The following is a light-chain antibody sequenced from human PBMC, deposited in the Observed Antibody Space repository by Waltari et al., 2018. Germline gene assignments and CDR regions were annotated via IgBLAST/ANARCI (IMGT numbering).Light chain of an antibody. CDR1: KTVLYSSNNKNF. Sequence: DIVMTQSPDSLAVSLGERANINCKSSKTVLYSSNNKNFLAWYQQKAGQPPKLLINWASTREFGVPDRFSGSGSGTDFTLTISSLQAEDVAVYYCQQYYRTPPTFGQGTKLEIK. CDR3: QQYYRTPPT. V-gene: IGKV4-1*01. CDR2: WAS. J-gene: IGKJ2*01.